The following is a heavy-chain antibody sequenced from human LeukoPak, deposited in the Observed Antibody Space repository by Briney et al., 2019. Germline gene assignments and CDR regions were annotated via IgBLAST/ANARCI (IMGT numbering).Heavy chain of an antibody. D-gene: IGHD1-14*01. V-gene: IGHV3-23*01. CDR1: GFTFRNYA. CDR3: AKGPERSDRGYSDY. Sequence: GGSLRLSCAASGFTFRNYAMSWVRQAPGKGLEWVSGIDPSGTYTYYADSVKGRFTISRDNSKNTLYHQLNSLRAEDTAAYYCAKGPERSDRGYSDYWGQGTLVTVSS. J-gene: IGHJ4*02. CDR2: IDPSGTYT.